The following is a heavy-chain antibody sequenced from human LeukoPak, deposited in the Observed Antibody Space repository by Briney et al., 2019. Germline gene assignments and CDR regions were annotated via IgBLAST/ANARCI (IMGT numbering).Heavy chain of an antibody. CDR3: AKGHGEYCRDGCYSRVLDF. CDR2: ISGSGAST. D-gene: IGHD2-21*01. J-gene: IGHJ4*02. CDR1: GFTFSSYW. Sequence: PGGSLRLSCAASGFTFSSYWMSWVRQAPGKGLEWVSIISGSGASTIYADSVKGRFTISRDNSKNTLYLQMNSLKAEDTGAYYCAKGHGEYCRDGCYSRVLDFWGQGTLVTVSS. V-gene: IGHV3-23*01.